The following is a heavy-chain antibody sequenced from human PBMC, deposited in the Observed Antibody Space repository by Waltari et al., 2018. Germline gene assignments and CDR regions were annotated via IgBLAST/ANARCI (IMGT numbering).Heavy chain of an antibody. CDR1: GGSLTGHY. CDR2: IYDSGST. J-gene: IGHJ4*02. Sequence: QGHLQESGPGPAKPPATLSLICTVSGGSLTGHYWCWIRQSPGKGLEWIGYIYDSGSTNYNPSLKSRLTISIDTSKNQFSLNLSSLTMSDTATYYCTRGLISGSPTPFAFWGQGTPVTVSS. V-gene: IGHV4-59*11. D-gene: IGHD1-26*01. CDR3: TRGLISGSPTPFAF.